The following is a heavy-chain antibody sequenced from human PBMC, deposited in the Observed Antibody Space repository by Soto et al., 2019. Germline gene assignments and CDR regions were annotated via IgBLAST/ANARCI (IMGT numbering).Heavy chain of an antibody. J-gene: IGHJ4*02. D-gene: IGHD5-18*01. Sequence: PGGSLRLSCAASGFTFSSYDMHWVRQATGKGLEWVSAIGTAGDTYYPGSVKGRFTISRKNAKNSLYLQMNSLRAGDTAVYYCARAPTGTGYSYGYDYWGQGTLVTVSS. V-gene: IGHV3-13*01. CDR3: ARAPTGTGYSYGYDY. CDR2: IGTAGDT. CDR1: GFTFSSYD.